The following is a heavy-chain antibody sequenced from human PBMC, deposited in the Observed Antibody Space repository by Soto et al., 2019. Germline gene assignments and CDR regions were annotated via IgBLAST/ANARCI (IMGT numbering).Heavy chain of an antibody. CDR1: GFTFSSYG. J-gene: IGHJ4*02. V-gene: IGHV3-33*01. CDR3: AREADGYSLDY. CDR2: IWYDGSNK. D-gene: IGHD4-4*01. Sequence: QVQLVESGGGVVQPGRSLRLSCAASGFTFSSYGMHWVRQAPGKGLEWVAVIWYDGSNKYYADSVKGRFTISRDNSKNTLYLQMNSLRAEDTAVYYCAREADGYSLDYWGQGTLVTVSS.